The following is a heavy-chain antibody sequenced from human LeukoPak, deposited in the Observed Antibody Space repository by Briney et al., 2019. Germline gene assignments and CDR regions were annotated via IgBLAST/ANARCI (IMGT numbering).Heavy chain of an antibody. CDR1: GYTFTGYY. D-gene: IGHD1-1*01. CDR3: AREVRGTLSFDY. V-gene: IGHV1-2*02. Sequence: GASVKVSCKASGYTFTGYYIHWVRQAPGQGLEWMGWINPNSGGTYYAQKSQGRVTMTGDTSISTAYMELSRLRSDDTAVYYCAREVRGTLSFDYWDQGTLVTVSS. J-gene: IGHJ4*02. CDR2: INPNSGGT.